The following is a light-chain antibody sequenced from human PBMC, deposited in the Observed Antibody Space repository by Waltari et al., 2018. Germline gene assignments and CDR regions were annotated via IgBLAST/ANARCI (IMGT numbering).Light chain of an antibody. CDR3: QQANGFPLS. Sequence: DIQMTQSPSTVYASVGDRVTITCRASQDINSRLAWYQQKSGKAPKVLIYAASSLQSGVPSRFSGSGSGTDFTFTINGLQPEDFATYYCQQANGFPLSFGQGTKVEIK. J-gene: IGKJ2*03. CDR1: QDINSR. CDR2: AAS. V-gene: IGKV1-12*01.